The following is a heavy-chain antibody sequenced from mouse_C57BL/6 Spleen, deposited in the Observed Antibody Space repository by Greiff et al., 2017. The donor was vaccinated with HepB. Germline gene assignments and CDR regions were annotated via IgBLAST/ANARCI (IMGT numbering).Heavy chain of an antibody. J-gene: IGHJ2*01. CDR2: IHPNSGST. CDR1: GYTFTSYW. Sequence: VQLQQSGAELVKPGASVKLSCKASGYTFTSYWMHWVKQRPGQGLEWIGMIHPNSGSTNYNEKFKSKATLTVDKSSSTAYMQLSSLTSEDSAVYYCARTFYYDYEDRFDYWGQGTTLTVSS. V-gene: IGHV1-64*01. D-gene: IGHD2-4*01. CDR3: ARTFYYDYEDRFDY.